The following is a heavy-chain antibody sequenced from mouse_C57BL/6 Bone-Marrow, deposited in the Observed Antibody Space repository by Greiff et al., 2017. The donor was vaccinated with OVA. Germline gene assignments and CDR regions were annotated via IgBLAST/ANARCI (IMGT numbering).Heavy chain of an antibody. V-gene: IGHV1-81*01. CDR3: ARRGITTVAFDY. Sequence: VQLQESGAELARPGASVKLSCKASGYTFTSYGISWVKQRTGQGLEWIGEIYPRSGNTYYNEKFKGKATLTADKSSSTAYMELRSLTSEDSAVYFCARRGITTVAFDYWGQGTTLTVSS. CDR2: IYPRSGNT. J-gene: IGHJ2*01. CDR1: GYTFTSYG. D-gene: IGHD1-1*01.